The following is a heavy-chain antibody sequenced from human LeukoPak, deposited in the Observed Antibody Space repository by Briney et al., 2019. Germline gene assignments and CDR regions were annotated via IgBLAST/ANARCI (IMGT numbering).Heavy chain of an antibody. CDR1: GYTFTSYH. CDR2: INPRGGST. J-gene: IGHJ5*02. D-gene: IGHD3-10*01. V-gene: IGHV1-46*01. CDR3: ARDLGGGSGSYLPPPGWFDP. Sequence: ASVKVSCKASGYTFTSYHMHWVRQAPGQGLEWMGLINPRGGSTTYAQKFQGRVTMTRDTSTSTVYMELSSLRSEDTAVYYCARDLGGGSGSYLPPPGWFDPWGQGTLVTVSS.